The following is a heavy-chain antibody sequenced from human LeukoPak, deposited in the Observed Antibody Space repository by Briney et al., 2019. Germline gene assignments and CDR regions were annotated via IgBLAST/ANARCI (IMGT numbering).Heavy chain of an antibody. Sequence: EASVKVSCTASGYTFTSNYILWVRQAPGQGLEWMGMIYPRDGSASYAQKFQGRVTVTRDTSTSTVHMELSGLRSEDTAVYYCARDQEGFDYWGQGTLVTVSS. CDR3: ARDQEGFDY. CDR2: IYPRDGSA. CDR1: GYTFTSNY. V-gene: IGHV1-46*01. J-gene: IGHJ4*02.